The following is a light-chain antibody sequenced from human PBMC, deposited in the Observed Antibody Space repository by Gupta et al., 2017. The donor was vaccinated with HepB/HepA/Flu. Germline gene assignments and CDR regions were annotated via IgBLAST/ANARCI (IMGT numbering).Light chain of an antibody. CDR1: QSVSTY. CDR2: DSS. Sequence: EIELTQSPATLSLSPGERATLSCRASQSVSTYLAWYQQKPGQAPRLLIYDSSNRATGIPARFSGNGSGTDFTLTISSLEPEDFAVYYCQQRSNWPITFGQGTRLEIK. V-gene: IGKV3-11*01. CDR3: QQRSNWPIT. J-gene: IGKJ5*01.